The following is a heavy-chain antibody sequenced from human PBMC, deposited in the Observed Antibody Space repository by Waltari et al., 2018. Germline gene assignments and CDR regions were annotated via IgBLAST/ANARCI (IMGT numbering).Heavy chain of an antibody. Sequence: QVQLQQWGAGLLKPSETLSLTCAVYGGSFSGYYWSWIRQPPGKGLEWIGETNHSGSTNYNPSRKSRVTISLDTSKNQFSLKLSSVTAADTAVYYCARVGTMVRGVNYFDYWGQGTLVTVSS. CDR2: TNHSGST. V-gene: IGHV4-34*01. CDR3: ARVGTMVRGVNYFDY. J-gene: IGHJ4*02. D-gene: IGHD3-10*01. CDR1: GGSFSGYY.